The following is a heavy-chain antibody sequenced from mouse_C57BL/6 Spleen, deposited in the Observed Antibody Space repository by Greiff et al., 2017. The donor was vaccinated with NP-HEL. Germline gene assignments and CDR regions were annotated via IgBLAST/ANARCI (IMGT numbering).Heavy chain of an antibody. V-gene: IGHV3-6*01. CDR2: ISYDGSN. D-gene: IGHD4-1*01. J-gene: IGHJ1*03. CDR1: GYSITSGYY. CDR3: AREAWDWYFDV. Sequence: EVKLMESGPGLVKPSQSLSLTCSVTGYSITSGYYWNWIRQFPGNKLEWMGYISYDGSNNYNPSLKNRISITRDTSKNQFFLKLNSVTTEDTATYYCAREAWDWYFDVWGTGTTVTVSS.